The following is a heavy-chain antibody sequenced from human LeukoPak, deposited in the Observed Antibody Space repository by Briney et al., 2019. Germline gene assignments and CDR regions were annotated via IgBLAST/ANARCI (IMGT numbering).Heavy chain of an antibody. D-gene: IGHD3-10*01. Sequence: PSETLCLTCTVSGGSIRSSSYYWGWIRQPPGNGLEWIGSIYYSGPTYYNPSLKRRVTISVDTSKNLFSLTLSSVTAADTAVYYCAVFTMIRVVRWGQGTLVTVSS. V-gene: IGHV4-39*01. CDR3: AVFTMIRVVR. J-gene: IGHJ4*02. CDR1: GGSIRSSSYY. CDR2: IYYSGPT.